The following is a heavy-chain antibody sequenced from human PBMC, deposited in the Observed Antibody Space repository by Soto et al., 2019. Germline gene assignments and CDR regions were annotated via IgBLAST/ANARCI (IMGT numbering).Heavy chain of an antibody. V-gene: IGHV4-59*08. CDR3: AKHHHTRGAFDV. J-gene: IGHJ3*01. Sequence: QVQLQESGPGLVKPSETLSLTCSVSGGSIKSYYWSWIRQPPGKGLEWIGYLYYGGSTNYKPSLKSRVTISVDTSKNPFSLKLNSVTAADTAVYYCAKHHHTRGAFDVWGQGTMVTVSS. CDR1: GGSIKSYY. CDR2: LYYGGST.